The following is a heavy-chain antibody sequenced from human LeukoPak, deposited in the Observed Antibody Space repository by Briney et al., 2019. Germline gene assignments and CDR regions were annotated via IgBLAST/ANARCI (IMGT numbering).Heavy chain of an antibody. D-gene: IGHD2-8*01. CDR3: AKDHSWGLMDWYFDF. Sequence: PGGSLRLSCAASGFKFGNYGMHWVRQAPGKGLEWAAVISYDGRNKYDADSVKGRFTISRDKPKNTVYLEMNSLTTEDTAVYFCAKDHSWGLMDWYFDFWGRGTLVTVSS. CDR1: GFKFGNYG. V-gene: IGHV3-30*18. CDR2: ISYDGRNK. J-gene: IGHJ2*01.